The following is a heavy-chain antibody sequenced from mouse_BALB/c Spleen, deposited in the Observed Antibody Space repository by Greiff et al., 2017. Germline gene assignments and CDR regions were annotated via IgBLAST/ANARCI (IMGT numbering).Heavy chain of an antibody. J-gene: IGHJ3*01. CDR3: AREVLGPFAY. Sequence: EVMLVESGGGLVKPGGSLKLSCAASGFTFSSYAMSWVRQSPEKRLEWVAEISSGGSYTYYPDTVTGRFTNSRDNAKNTLYLEMSSLRSEDTATYYCAREVLGPFAYWGQGTLVTVSA. D-gene: IGHD4-1*01. CDR1: GFTFSSYA. V-gene: IGHV5-9-4*01. CDR2: ISSGGSYT.